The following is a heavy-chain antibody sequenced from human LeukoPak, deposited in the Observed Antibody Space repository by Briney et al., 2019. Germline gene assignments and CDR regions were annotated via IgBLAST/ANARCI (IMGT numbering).Heavy chain of an antibody. J-gene: IGHJ2*01. CDR1: GFTYRNYA. Sequence: PGGSLRLSCAASGFTYRNYAMSWVRHAPGKGLEWVSGINGADTTTLYADSVKGRFTISRDNSKNALSLQMNSLRAEDTAVYYCVRNQWVEQYWYFDLWGRGTLVTVSS. D-gene: IGHD1/OR15-1a*01. V-gene: IGHV3-23*01. CDR2: INGADTTT. CDR3: VRNQWVEQYWYFDL.